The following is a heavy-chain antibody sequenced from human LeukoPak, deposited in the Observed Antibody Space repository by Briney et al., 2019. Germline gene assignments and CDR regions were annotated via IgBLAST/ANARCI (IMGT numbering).Heavy chain of an antibody. CDR2: ISGSGGST. V-gene: IGHV3-23*01. Sequence: GGSLRLSCAASGFTFSSYAMSWVRQAPGKGLEWVSAISGSGGSTYYADSVKGRFTISRDNSKNTLYLQMNSLRAEDTAVYYCAKDYYDSSGYSVPDDAFDIWGQGTMVTVPS. J-gene: IGHJ3*02. D-gene: IGHD3-22*01. CDR1: GFTFSSYA. CDR3: AKDYYDSSGYSVPDDAFDI.